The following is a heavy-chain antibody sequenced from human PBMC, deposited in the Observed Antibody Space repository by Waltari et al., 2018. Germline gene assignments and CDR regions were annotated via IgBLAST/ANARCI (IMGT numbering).Heavy chain of an antibody. J-gene: IGHJ4*02. CDR2: SNRIGST. D-gene: IGHD5-12*01. CDR1: DDSFSKYY. CDR3: AREYSSFEPIFDY. V-gene: IGHV4-34*02. Sequence: QVQLQQWGAGLLKPSETLSVTCEVFDDSFSKYYWVCIRQSPGKGLEWIGESNRIGSTIYNPSLRGRVTISLDMSKKQVSLRVTSVTAADTAVYYCAREYSSFEPIFDYWGRGTLVTVSS.